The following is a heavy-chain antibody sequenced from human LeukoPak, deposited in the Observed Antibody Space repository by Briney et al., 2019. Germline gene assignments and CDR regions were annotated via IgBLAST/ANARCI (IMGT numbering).Heavy chain of an antibody. CDR3: ARDRQQMDREGYFDL. V-gene: IGHV3-48*02. J-gene: IGHJ2*01. CDR2: ISSTTRTI. CDR1: GFTFSTHN. Sequence: GGCLRLSCAASGFTFSTHNMNWVRQAPGKGLEWVSYISSTTRTIYYADSVKGRFTISRDNAKNSLYLQMNSLRDEDTAVYYCARDRQQMDREGYFDLWGRGTLVTVSS. D-gene: IGHD6-13*01.